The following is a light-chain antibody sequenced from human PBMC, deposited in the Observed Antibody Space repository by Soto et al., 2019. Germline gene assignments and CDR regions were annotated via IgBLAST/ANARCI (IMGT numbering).Light chain of an antibody. Sequence: QSALTQPPSASGSPGQSVTISCTGTSSDVGAYKYVSWYQQYPGKAPQLMIYEVSKRPSGVPDRFSGSKSGNTASLTVSGLQAEDGADYYCTSYAGSNIWVFGGGTKLTVL. CDR1: SSDVGAYKY. CDR2: EVS. V-gene: IGLV2-8*01. J-gene: IGLJ3*02. CDR3: TSYAGSNIWV.